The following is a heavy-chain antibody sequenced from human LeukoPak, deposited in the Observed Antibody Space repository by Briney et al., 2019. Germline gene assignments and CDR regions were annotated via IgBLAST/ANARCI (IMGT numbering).Heavy chain of an antibody. D-gene: IGHD3-22*01. CDR3: AREAGHCSSGYPCYYFDY. J-gene: IGHJ4*02. V-gene: IGHV1-46*01. CDR2: INPSGGST. Sequence: ASVKVSCKASGYTFTSYYMHWVRQAPGQGLEWMGIINPSGGSTSYAQKFQGRVTMTRDTSTSTVYMDLSSLRSEDTAVYYCAREAGHCSSGYPCYYFDYWGQGTLVTVSS. CDR1: GYTFTSYY.